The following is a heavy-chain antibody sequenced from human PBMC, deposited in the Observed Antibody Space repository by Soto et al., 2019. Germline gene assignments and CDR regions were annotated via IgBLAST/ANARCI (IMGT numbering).Heavy chain of an antibody. D-gene: IGHD2-2*03. V-gene: IGHV4-34*01. CDR2: SNHSGST. CDR1: GGSFSGYY. Sequence: QVQLQQWGAGLLKPSETLSLTCAFYGGSFSGYYWSWIRQPPWKGLELIVESNHSGSTNYNPSLKSRVTISVDTSKNQFSLKLSSVTAADTAVYSCARSGYCSSTSCYFYYYYGMDVWGQGTTVTVSS. J-gene: IGHJ6*02. CDR3: ARSGYCSSTSCYFYYYYGMDV.